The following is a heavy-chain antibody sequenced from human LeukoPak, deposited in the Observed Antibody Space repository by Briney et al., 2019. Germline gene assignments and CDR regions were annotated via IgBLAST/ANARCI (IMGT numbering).Heavy chain of an antibody. CDR2: IDPSDGST. J-gene: IGHJ4*02. CDR3: ARSKKKFDY. Sequence: EASVKVSFKASGYTFTSYYMHWVRQAPGQGLEWMGIIDPSDGSTSCAQKFQGRVTMTRDRSTSTVYMELSSLKSEDTAVYYCARSKKKFDYWGQGTLVTVSS. V-gene: IGHV1-46*01. CDR1: GYTFTSYY.